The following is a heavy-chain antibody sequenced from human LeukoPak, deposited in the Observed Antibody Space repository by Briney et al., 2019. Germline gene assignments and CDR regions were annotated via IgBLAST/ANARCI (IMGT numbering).Heavy chain of an antibody. CDR2: INPNSGGT. J-gene: IGHJ5*02. D-gene: IGHD6-13*01. Sequence: ASVKVSCKASGYTFTGYYMHWVRQAPGQGLEWMGWINPNSGGTNYAQKFQGRVTMTRDTSISTAYMELSSLGSEDTAVYYCARQLVRGGFDPWGQGTLVTVSS. CDR3: ARQLVRGGFDP. V-gene: IGHV1-2*02. CDR1: GYTFTGYY.